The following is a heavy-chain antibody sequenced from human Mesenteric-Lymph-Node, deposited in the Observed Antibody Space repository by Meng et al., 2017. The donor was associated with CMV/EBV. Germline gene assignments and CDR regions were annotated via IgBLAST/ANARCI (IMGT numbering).Heavy chain of an antibody. V-gene: IGHV3-23*01. D-gene: IGHD3-10*01. CDR1: FPSSRYA. CDR3: AKDSATSRGSYWYFDL. Sequence: FPSSRYAMSWVRQAPGEGLEWVSAISDSGGSTYYADSVKGRFTISRDNSKNTLYLQMNSLRAEDTAVYYCAKDSATSRGSYWYFDLWGRGTLVTVSS. J-gene: IGHJ2*01. CDR2: ISDSGGST.